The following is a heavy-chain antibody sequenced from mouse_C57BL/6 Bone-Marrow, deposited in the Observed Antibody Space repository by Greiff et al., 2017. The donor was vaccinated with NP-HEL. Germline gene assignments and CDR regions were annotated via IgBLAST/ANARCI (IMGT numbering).Heavy chain of an antibody. D-gene: IGHD1-1*02. J-gene: IGHJ1*03. Sequence: EVQLQQSGAELVRPGASVKLSCTASGFDITDDYMHWVKQRPEQGLEWIGWIDPENGDTEYASKFQGKATITADTSSNTAYLPLSGLTAECTDVYCWTTTRWGDWGKGTTVTVSS. V-gene: IGHV14-4*01. CDR3: TTTRWGD. CDR2: IDPENGDT. CDR1: GFDITDDY.